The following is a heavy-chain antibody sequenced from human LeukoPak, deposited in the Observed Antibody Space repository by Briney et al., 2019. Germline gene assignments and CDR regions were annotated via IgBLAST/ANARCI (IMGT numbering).Heavy chain of an antibody. V-gene: IGHV4-59*12. J-gene: IGHJ4*02. D-gene: IGHD1-26*01. CDR3: ARASGSYYFDY. CDR1: GGSISSYY. CDR2: IYYSGST. Sequence: SETLSLTCTVSGGSISSYYWSWIRQPPGRGLEWIGYIYYSGSTNYNPSLKSRATISVDTSKNQFSLKLSSVTAADTAVYYCARASGSYYFDYWGQGTLVTVSS.